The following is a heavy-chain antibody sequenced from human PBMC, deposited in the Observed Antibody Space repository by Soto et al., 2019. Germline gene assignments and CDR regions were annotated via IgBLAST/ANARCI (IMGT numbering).Heavy chain of an antibody. Sequence: EVQLVQSGAEVKKTGQSLEISCKGSTFSFTNAWIGWVRQMPGKGLVWMGMSAGDSESIYSPSFEGQVTISVDKSTSTAYLQWTSLRSSDTATYYCVILSCSGTDCFGDWFDTWGQGTLVIVSS. D-gene: IGHD2-15*01. CDR2: SAGDSES. CDR1: TFSFTNAW. CDR3: VILSCSGTDCFGDWFDT. J-gene: IGHJ5*02. V-gene: IGHV5-51*01.